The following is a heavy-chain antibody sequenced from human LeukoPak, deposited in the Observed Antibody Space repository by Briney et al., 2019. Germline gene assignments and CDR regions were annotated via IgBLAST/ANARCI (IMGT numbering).Heavy chain of an antibody. V-gene: IGHV4-59*01. J-gene: IGHJ6*02. D-gene: IGHD3-10*01. CDR3: ARLYYGSGSYYGYYYYGMDV. Sequence: SETLSLPCTVSGGSLSSYYWSWIRPPPGKGLEWIGYIYYSGSTNYNPSLKSRVTISVDTSKNQFSLKLSSVTAADTAVYYCARLYYGSGSYYGYYYYGMDVWGQGTTVTVSS. CDR1: GGSLSSYY. CDR2: IYYSGST.